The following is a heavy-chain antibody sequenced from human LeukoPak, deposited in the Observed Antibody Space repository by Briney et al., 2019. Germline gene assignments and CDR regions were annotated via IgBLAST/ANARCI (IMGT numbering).Heavy chain of an antibody. CDR1: GYTFTNFD. J-gene: IGHJ6*03. Sequence: ASVKVSCKASGYTFTNFDINWVRQATGQGLEWMGWMNPNSGNSGYAQKFQGRVTMTRNTSISTAYMELSSLGSEDTAVYYCAREKATINYYYYYMDVWGKGTTVTISS. V-gene: IGHV1-8*01. D-gene: IGHD5-24*01. CDR3: AREKATINYYYYYMDV. CDR2: MNPNSGNS.